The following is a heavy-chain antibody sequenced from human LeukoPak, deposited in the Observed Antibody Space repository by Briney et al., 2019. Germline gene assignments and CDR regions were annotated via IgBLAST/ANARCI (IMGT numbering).Heavy chain of an antibody. V-gene: IGHV3-30*02. D-gene: IGHD3-10*01. CDR3: VKLFRHIYGSGRPFDY. Sequence: PGGSLRLSCAASGFTFSSYGMHWVRQAPGKGLEWVAFIRYDGSNKYYADSVKGRFTISRDNSKNTLYLQMNSLRAEDTAVYYCVKLFRHIYGSGRPFDYWGQGTLVTVSS. CDR2: IRYDGSNK. CDR1: GFTFSSYG. J-gene: IGHJ4*02.